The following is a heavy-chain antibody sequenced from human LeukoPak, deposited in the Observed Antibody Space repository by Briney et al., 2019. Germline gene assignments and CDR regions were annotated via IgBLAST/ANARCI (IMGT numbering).Heavy chain of an antibody. CDR3: ARAHYYGSGSYYIGVPDD. CDR1: GGTFSSYE. D-gene: IGHD3-10*01. V-gene: IGHV1-69*05. Sequence: SVKVSCKASGGTFSSYEISWVRQAPGQGLEWMGGIIPMFGTAKYAQKFQGRVTMTRDTSISTAYMELSRLRSDDTAVYYCARAHYYGSGSYYIGVPDDWGQGTLVTVSS. J-gene: IGHJ4*02. CDR2: IIPMFGTA.